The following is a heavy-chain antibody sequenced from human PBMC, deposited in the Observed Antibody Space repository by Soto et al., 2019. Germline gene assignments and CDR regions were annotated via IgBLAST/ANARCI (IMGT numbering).Heavy chain of an antibody. V-gene: IGHV4-34*01. CDR2: INHSGST. Sequence: SETLCLTCAVYGGSFSGYYGSWIRQPPGKGLEWIGEINHSGSTNYNPSLKSRVTISVDTSKNQFSLKLSSVTAADTAVYYCARGRDDYYDSSGYYYYYGMDVWGQGTTVTVSS. CDR3: ARGRDDYYDSSGYYYYYGMDV. CDR1: GGSFSGYY. J-gene: IGHJ6*02. D-gene: IGHD3-22*01.